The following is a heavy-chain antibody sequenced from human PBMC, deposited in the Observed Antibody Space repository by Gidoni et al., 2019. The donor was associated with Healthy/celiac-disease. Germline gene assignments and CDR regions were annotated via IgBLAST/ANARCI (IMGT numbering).Heavy chain of an antibody. CDR3: AKEDRLLYYDKYYFDY. J-gene: IGHJ4*02. Sequence: QVQLVESGGGVVQPGRSLRLSCAASGFTFSSYGMHWVRQAPGKGLEWVAVIAYDGSNKYYADSVKGRFTISRDNSKNTLYLQMNSLRAEDTAVYYCAKEDRLLYYDKYYFDYWGQGTLVTVSS. CDR2: IAYDGSNK. V-gene: IGHV3-30*18. D-gene: IGHD3-22*01. CDR1: GFTFSSYG.